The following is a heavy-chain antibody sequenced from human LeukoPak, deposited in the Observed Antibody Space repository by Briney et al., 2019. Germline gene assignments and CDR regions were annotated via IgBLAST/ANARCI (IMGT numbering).Heavy chain of an antibody. D-gene: IGHD3-3*01. V-gene: IGHV4-38-2*01. CDR1: GNSISSGYY. Sequence: PSETLSLTCAVSGNSISSGYYWGWIRQTPGEGLEWIGTTYHSGSTYYNPSLKSRITISVDTSNNQFSLNLRAVTAADTAVYYCAVGNYDFWSGPPDYWGQGTLVTVSS. CDR2: TYHSGST. CDR3: AVGNYDFWSGPPDY. J-gene: IGHJ4*02.